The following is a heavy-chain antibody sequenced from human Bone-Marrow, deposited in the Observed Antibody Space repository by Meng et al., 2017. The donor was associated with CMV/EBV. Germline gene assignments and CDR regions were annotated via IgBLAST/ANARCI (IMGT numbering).Heavy chain of an antibody. D-gene: IGHD3-3*01. CDR1: GFTFSSYA. CDR3: ARDEQSIFGRRGAFDI. J-gene: IGHJ3*02. V-gene: IGHV3-30*04. Sequence: GGSLRLSCAASGFTFSSYAMHWVRQAPGKGLEWVAVISYDGSNKYYADSVKGRFTISRDNSKNTLYLQMNSLRAEDTALYYCARDEQSIFGRRGAFDIWGQGTMVTVSS. CDR2: ISYDGSNK.